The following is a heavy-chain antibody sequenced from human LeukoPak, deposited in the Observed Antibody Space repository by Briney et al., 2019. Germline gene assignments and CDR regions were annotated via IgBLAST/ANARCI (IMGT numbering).Heavy chain of an antibody. CDR2: MYSSGRT. J-gene: IGHJ4*02. D-gene: IGHD5-12*01. CDR1: GGSISSYY. Sequence: KPSETLSLTCTVSGGSISSYYWGWIRQPPGKGLEWIGSMYSSGRTYYNPSLKSRVTISVDTSKNQFSLKLSSVTAADTAVYYCARSGSGYLRYYFDYWGQGTLVTVSS. CDR3: ARSGSGYLRYYFDY. V-gene: IGHV4-39*07.